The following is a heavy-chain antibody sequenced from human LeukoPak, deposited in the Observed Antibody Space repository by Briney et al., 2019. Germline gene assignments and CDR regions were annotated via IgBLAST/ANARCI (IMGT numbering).Heavy chain of an antibody. J-gene: IGHJ4*02. CDR1: GFTFSSYA. CDR2: ISYDGSNK. D-gene: IGHD3-3*01. V-gene: IGHV3-30-3*01. CDR3: ARDLSVLIPLGYFDY. Sequence: TGGSLRLSCAASGFTFSSYAMHWVRQAPGKGLEWVAVISYDGSNKYYADSVKGRFTISRDNSKNTLYLQMNSLRAEDTAVYYCARDLSVLIPLGYFDYWGQGTLVTVSS.